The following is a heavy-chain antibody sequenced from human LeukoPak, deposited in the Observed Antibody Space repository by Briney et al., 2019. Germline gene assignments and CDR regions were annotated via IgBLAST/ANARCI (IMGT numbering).Heavy chain of an antibody. V-gene: IGHV4-34*01. J-gene: IGHJ4*02. D-gene: IGHD6-19*01. CDR1: GGSFSGYY. CDR2: IYYSGSA. Sequence: SETLSLTCAVYGGSFSGYYWSWIRQHPGKGLEWIGDIYYSGSASYNPSLKSRVSISLDTSKNQFSLRMSSVTAADTAVYYCARASRGSSGRRFDYWGQGTLVTVSS. CDR3: ARASRGSSGRRFDY.